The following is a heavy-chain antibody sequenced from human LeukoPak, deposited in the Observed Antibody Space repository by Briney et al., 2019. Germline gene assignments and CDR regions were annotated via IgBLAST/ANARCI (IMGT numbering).Heavy chain of an antibody. J-gene: IGHJ3*01. CDR2: TSSGGSTV. Sequence: PAESLTLSCAASGFTFSSYDMIRLRQAPGQEREGISHTSSGGSTVRYAVSVKGRFTISRDHAKNSLYLQMPSLRADDTAVYYCARVIIVGATGLWGQGTMVPVSS. D-gene: IGHD1-26*01. CDR3: ARVIIVGATGL. CDR1: GFTFSSYD. V-gene: IGHV3-48*03.